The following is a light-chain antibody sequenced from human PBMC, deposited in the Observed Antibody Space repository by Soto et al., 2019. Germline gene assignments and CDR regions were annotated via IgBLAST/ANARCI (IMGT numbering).Light chain of an antibody. CDR3: QPYNTYPS. CDR1: QSISRW. Sequence: THAASGLSAYLGDRVTINSRASQSISRWLAWYQQKPGKAPKALIYDASTLRSGVPSRFSGGGSGPEFTLAISSLQTHDFETSYCQPYNTYPSSGAGTRLEIK. V-gene: IGKV1-5*01. J-gene: IGKJ5*01. CDR2: DAS.